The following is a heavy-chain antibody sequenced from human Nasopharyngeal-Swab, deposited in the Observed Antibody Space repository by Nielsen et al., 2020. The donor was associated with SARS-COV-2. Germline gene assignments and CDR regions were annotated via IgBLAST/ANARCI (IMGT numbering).Heavy chain of an antibody. Sequence: GESLKISCAASGFTFSNYAMRWVRQAPGKGLEWVSGISGSGGRTYYADSVKGRFTISRDNSKNTLYVQMNSLRAEDTAVYYCAKEGMGNGMDVWGQGTTVTVSS. D-gene: IGHD7-27*01. V-gene: IGHV3-23*01. CDR1: GFTFSNYA. CDR2: ISGSGGRT. J-gene: IGHJ6*02. CDR3: AKEGMGNGMDV.